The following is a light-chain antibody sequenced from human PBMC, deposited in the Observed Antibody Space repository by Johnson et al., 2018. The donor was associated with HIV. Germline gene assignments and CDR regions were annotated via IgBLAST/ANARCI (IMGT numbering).Light chain of an antibody. Sequence: QSVLTQPPSVSAAPGQKVTISCSGSSSNIGNNYVSWYQQLPGTAPKLLIYENNKRPSGIPDRLSGSKSGTSATLGITGLQTGDEADHYCGTWDSSLSAEVFGTGTKVTVL. CDR1: SSNIGNNY. V-gene: IGLV1-51*02. J-gene: IGLJ1*01. CDR3: GTWDSSLSAEV. CDR2: ENN.